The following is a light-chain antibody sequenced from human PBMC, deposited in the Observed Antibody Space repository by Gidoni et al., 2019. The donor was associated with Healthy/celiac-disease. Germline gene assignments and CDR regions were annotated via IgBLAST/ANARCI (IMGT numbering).Light chain of an antibody. CDR1: STDVGGYNY. CDR2: DVS. CDR3: SSYTSSSWV. J-gene: IGLJ3*02. V-gene: IGLV2-14*03. Sequence: SALTQPASVSGSPGQSITISCTATSTDVGGYNYVPWYQQHPGKAPKLMIYDVSNRPSGVSNRVSGSKSGNTASLTISGLQAEDEADYYCSSYTSSSWVFGGGTKLTVL.